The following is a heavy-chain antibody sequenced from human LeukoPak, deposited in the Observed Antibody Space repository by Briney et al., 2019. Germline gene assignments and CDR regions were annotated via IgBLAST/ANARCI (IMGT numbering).Heavy chain of an antibody. V-gene: IGHV3-30*18. D-gene: IGHD5-18*01. Sequence: LSLTCAVYGGSFSGYYWSWIRQAPGKGLEWVAVISYDGSDKYSADSVKGRFTISRDNSKNTLYLQMNSLRAEDTAVYYCAKNAHYQGYSYGGIDYWGQGTLVTVSS. J-gene: IGHJ4*02. CDR3: AKNAHYQGYSYGGIDY. CDR1: GGSFSGYY. CDR2: ISYDGSDK.